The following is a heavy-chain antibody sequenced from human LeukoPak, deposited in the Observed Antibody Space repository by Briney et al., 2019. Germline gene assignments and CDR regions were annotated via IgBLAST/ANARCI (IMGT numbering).Heavy chain of an antibody. Sequence: SETLSLTCTVSGGSISSGSYYWSWIRQPAGKGLEWIGRIYTSGGTNYNPSLKSRVTISVDTSKNQFSLKLSSVTAADTAVYYCARDVYCSGGSCYSGAWFDPWGQGTLVTVSS. D-gene: IGHD2-15*01. V-gene: IGHV4-61*02. CDR3: ARDVYCSGGSCYSGAWFDP. CDR2: IYTSGGT. CDR1: GGSISSGSYY. J-gene: IGHJ5*02.